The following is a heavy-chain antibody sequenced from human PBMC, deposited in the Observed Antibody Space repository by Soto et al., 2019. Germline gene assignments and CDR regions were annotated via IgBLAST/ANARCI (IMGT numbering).Heavy chain of an antibody. CDR3: AKSTAN. V-gene: IGHV3-30-3*02. CDR2: MFRDENNK. CDR1: GVTVSDYP. Sequence: QVQVVESGGGVVQPGRSLRLSCAVSGVTVSDYPLHWVRQAPGKGLEWVAVMFRDENNKRYADSVKGRFTISRDNSKNTLYLPTDSLRHDDTAVYYCAKSTANWGQGTLVTVSS. J-gene: IGHJ4*02.